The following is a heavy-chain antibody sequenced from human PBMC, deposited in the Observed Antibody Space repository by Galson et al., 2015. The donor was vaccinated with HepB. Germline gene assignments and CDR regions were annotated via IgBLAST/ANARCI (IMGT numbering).Heavy chain of an antibody. D-gene: IGHD1-1*01. V-gene: IGHV3-30*02. CDR2: ISYDSVKR. CDR1: GFTFSDYA. CDR3: STVGWVLTPGFDL. Sequence: SLRLSCAASGFTFSDYATHWVRQAPGKGLDWVAYISYDSVKRFYGDSVQGRFTISRDNSRNTLYLQMNSLKTEDTAVYYCSTVGWVLTPGFDLWGQGTTVTVSS. J-gene: IGHJ3*01.